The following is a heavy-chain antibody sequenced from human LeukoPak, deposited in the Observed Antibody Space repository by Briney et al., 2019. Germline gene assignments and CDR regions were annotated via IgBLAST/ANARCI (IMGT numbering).Heavy chain of an antibody. CDR2: ISSSGSTI. CDR3: ARDRPRYCSSTSCQTDAFDI. V-gene: IGHV3-11*01. D-gene: IGHD2-2*01. J-gene: IGHJ3*02. CDR1: GFTFSDYY. Sequence: GGSLRLSCAASGFTFSDYYMSWIRQAPGKGLEWVSYISSSGSTIYYADSVKGRFTISRDNAKNSLYLQMNSLRAEDTAVYCCARDRPRYCSSTSCQTDAFDIWGQGTMVTVSS.